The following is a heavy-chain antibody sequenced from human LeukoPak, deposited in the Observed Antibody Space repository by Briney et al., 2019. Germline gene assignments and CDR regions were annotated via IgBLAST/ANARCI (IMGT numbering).Heavy chain of an antibody. CDR3: AGSSGWPGVLDY. CDR2: ISYSGST. D-gene: IGHD6-19*01. CDR1: GGSITTHF. Sequence: SETLSLTCTVSGGSITTHFWSWIRQPPGKGLEWIGYISYSGSTNNNPSLKSRVTTSLDTSKNQFSLKLTSVTAADSAVYYCAGSSGWPGVLDYWGQGALVTVSS. J-gene: IGHJ4*02. V-gene: IGHV4-59*11.